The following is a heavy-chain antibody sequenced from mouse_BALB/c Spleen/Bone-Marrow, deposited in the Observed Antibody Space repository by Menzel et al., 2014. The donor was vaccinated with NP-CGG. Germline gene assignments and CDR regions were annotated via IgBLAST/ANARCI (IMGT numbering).Heavy chain of an antibody. V-gene: IGHV14-3*02. J-gene: IGHJ3*01. Sequence: VQLKESGAELVKPGASVKLSCTASGFNIKDTYMHWVKQRPEQGLEWIGRIDPANGNTKYDPKFQGKATITADTSSNTAYLQLSSLTSEDTAVYYCAPYYYGSSPFAYWGQGTLVTVSA. CDR2: IDPANGNT. D-gene: IGHD1-1*01. CDR1: GFNIKDTY. CDR3: APYYYGSSPFAY.